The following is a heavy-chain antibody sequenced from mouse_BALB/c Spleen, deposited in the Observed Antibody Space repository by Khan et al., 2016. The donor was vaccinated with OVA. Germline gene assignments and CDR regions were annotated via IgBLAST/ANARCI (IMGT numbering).Heavy chain of an antibody. CDR3: TRHGSSYDAMDY. D-gene: IGHD1-1*01. CDR1: GYTFTRYW. V-gene: IGHV1-69*02. CDR2: IYPSDSFA. J-gene: IGHJ4*01. Sequence: QVQLKQSGAELVRPGASVKLSCKASGYTFTRYWINWVKQRPGQGLEWIGNIYPSDSFADYNQKFRDKATLTVDKSSSTAYMQLSSPTSEDSVVYYCTRHGSSYDAMDYWGQGTSVTVSS.